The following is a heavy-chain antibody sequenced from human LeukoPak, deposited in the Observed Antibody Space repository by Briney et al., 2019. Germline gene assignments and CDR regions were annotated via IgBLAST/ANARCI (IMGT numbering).Heavy chain of an antibody. CDR1: GFTFRNYN. Sequence: GGSLRLSCAASGFTFRNYNMNWVRQAPGKGLEWVSYISSSSSSIYYADSVKGRFTISRGNAKNSLYLQMNSLRAEDTAVYYCASMAAAAPYYYYGMDVWGQGTTVTVSS. D-gene: IGHD6-13*01. J-gene: IGHJ6*02. V-gene: IGHV3-48*04. CDR2: ISSSSSSI. CDR3: ASMAAAAPYYYYGMDV.